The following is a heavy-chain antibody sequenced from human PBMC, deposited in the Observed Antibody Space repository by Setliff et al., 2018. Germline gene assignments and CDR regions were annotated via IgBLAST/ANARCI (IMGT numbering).Heavy chain of an antibody. V-gene: IGHV3-7*01. Sequence: GGSLRLSCAASRFTFSNYWTSWVRQAPGKGLEWVANIKEDGSEKYYVDSVKGRFTISRDNAKNSLDLQMNSLRGEDTAVYYCVRDRWKVIVNRGDDAFDLWGQGTMVTVSS. CDR2: IKEDGSEK. CDR1: RFTFSNYW. CDR3: VRDRWKVIVNRGDDAFDL. J-gene: IGHJ3*01. D-gene: IGHD3-22*01.